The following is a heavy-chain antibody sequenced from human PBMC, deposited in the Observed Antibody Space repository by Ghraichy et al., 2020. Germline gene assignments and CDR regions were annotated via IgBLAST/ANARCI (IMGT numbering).Heavy chain of an antibody. Sequence: GESLNISCAASGFTFSSYSMNWVRQAPGKGLEWVSYISSGSSTIYYADSVKGRFTISRDNAKNSLFLQMNSLRDEDTAVYYCATKVDFTGDVWGQGTTVTVSS. D-gene: IGHD1-1*01. CDR1: GFTFSSYS. V-gene: IGHV3-48*02. J-gene: IGHJ6*02. CDR2: ISSGSSTI. CDR3: ATKVDFTGDV.